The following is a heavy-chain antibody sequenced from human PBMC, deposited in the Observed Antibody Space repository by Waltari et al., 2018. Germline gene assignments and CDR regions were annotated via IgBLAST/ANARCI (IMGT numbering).Heavy chain of an antibody. Sequence: QVQLVQSGAEVKKPGASVKVSCKASGYTFTGYYMHWVRQAPGQGLEWMGWINPNSGGTNYAQKFQGRVTMTRDTSISTAYMELSRLRSDETAVYYCARGEMATIGGFRSPWWWSYWGQGTLVTVSS. CDR2: INPNSGGT. CDR3: ARGEMATIGGFRSPWWWSY. CDR1: GYTFTGYY. V-gene: IGHV1-2*02. J-gene: IGHJ4*02. D-gene: IGHD2-21*01.